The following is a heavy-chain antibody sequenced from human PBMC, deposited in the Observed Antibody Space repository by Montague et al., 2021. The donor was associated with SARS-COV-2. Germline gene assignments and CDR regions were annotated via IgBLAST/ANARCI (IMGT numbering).Heavy chain of an antibody. V-gene: IGHV4-38-2*02. CDR2: IYHSGDS. D-gene: IGHD2/OR15-2a*01. Sequence: SETLSLTCTVSGYSITNGYYCAWILQPPGKGLEWIGTIYHSGDSYYHPLLISRLTISVDTSTNHFSLMLSDVIAADTAVYYCARVPDPMRFHSDASEYYSYFDSWGQGALVTVSS. CDR3: ARVPDPMRFHSDASEYYSYFDS. J-gene: IGHJ4*02. CDR1: GYSITNGYY.